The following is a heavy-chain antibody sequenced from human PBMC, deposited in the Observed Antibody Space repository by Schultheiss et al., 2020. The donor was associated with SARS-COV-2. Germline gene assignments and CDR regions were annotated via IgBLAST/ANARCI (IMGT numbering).Heavy chain of an antibody. CDR3: AKTGYYYDSSGYPYNWFDP. Sequence: GGSLRLSCAASRFSFSSYAMSWVRQAPGKGLEWVSRISRDGSVTSYADSVKGRFTISRDNAKNTLYLQMNSLRAEDTAVYYCAKTGYYYDSSGYPYNWFDPWGQGTLVTVSS. CDR2: ISRDGSVT. V-gene: IGHV3-23*01. CDR1: RFSFSSYA. D-gene: IGHD3-22*01. J-gene: IGHJ5*02.